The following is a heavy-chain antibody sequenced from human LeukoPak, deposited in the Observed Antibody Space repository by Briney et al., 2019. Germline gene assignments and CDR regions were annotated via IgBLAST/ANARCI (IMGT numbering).Heavy chain of an antibody. CDR3: ASSHSGGYYYFDY. J-gene: IGHJ4*02. CDR1: GFTFSTYA. V-gene: IGHV3-30-3*01. CDR2: ISYDGSNK. D-gene: IGHD6-19*01. Sequence: GGSLRLSCAASGFTFSTYAMHWVRQAPGKGLEWVAVISYDGSNKYYADSVKGRFTISRDNSKNTLYLQMNSLRAEDTAVYYCASSHSGGYYYFDYWGQGTLVTVSS.